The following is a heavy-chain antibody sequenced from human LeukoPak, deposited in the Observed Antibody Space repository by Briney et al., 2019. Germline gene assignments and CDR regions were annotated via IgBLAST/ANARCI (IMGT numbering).Heavy chain of an antibody. Sequence: ASVKVSCKASGYTFTGYYMHWVRQAPGQGLEWMGWINPNSGGTNYARKFQGRVTMTGDTSISTAYMELSRLRSDDTAVYYCAREVVVVPAANWFDPWGQGTLVTVSS. CDR1: GYTFTGYY. J-gene: IGHJ5*02. D-gene: IGHD2-2*01. V-gene: IGHV1-2*02. CDR2: INPNSGGT. CDR3: AREVVVVPAANWFDP.